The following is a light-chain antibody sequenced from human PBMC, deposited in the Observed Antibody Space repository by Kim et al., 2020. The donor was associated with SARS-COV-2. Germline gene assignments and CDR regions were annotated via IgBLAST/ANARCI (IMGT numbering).Light chain of an antibody. J-gene: IGKJ5*01. CDR1: QSVSSN. CDR2: YAS. CDR3: QQRSDWPIT. V-gene: IGKV3-11*01. Sequence: LSPGERAPLSCRASQSVSSNLAWYQQKPGQSPRHLIYYASNRAHGIPARFSGSGSGTDFSLTISSLEFEDSAVYYCQQRSDWPITFGQGTRLEIK.